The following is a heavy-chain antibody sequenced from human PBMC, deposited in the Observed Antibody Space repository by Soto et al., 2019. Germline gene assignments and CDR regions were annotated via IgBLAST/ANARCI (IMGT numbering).Heavy chain of an antibody. CDR1: GGSISSYY. CDR2: IYYSGST. J-gene: IGHJ5*02. Sequence: QVQLQESGPGLVKPSETLSLTCTVSGGSISSYYWSWIRQPPGKGLEWIGYIYYSGSTNYNPSLKRRVTISVDTSKNQFSLKLSSVTAADTAVYYCAREVAVAGTGFDPWGQGTLVTVSS. V-gene: IGHV4-59*01. CDR3: AREVAVAGTGFDP. D-gene: IGHD6-19*01.